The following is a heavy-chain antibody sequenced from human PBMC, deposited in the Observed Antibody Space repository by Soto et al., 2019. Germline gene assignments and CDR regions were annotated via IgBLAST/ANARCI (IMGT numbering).Heavy chain of an antibody. CDR2: IHHSGST. CDR3: ARKVVVVVAARPLEYFQH. CDR1: GGSISTSNW. D-gene: IGHD2-15*01. J-gene: IGHJ1*01. V-gene: IGHV4-4*02. Sequence: PSETLSLTCAVSGGSISTSNWWSWVRQTPGKGLEWIGEIHHSGSTNYNPSLKSRVTMSVDKSNNQFSLNLSSVTAADTAVYYCARKVVVVVAARPLEYFQHWGQGTLVTVSS.